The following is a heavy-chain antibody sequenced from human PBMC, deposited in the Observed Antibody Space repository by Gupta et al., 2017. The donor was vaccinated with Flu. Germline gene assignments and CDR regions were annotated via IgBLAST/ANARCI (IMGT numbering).Heavy chain of an antibody. CDR1: GFTFSSYG. CDR3: AKDMYGDYFKLLGDAFDI. CDR2: ISYDGSNK. D-gene: IGHD4-17*01. Sequence: QVQLVESGGGVVQPGRSLRLSCAASGFTFSSYGMHWVRQAPGKGLEWVAVISYDGSNKYYADSVKGRFTISRDNSKNTLYLQMNSLRAEDTAVYYCAKDMYGDYFKLLGDAFDIWGQGTMVTVSS. J-gene: IGHJ3*02. V-gene: IGHV3-30*18.